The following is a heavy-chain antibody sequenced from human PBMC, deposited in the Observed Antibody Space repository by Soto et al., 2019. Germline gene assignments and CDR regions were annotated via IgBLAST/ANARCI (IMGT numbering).Heavy chain of an antibody. CDR3: ARRGDSGYDYYYYYGMDV. D-gene: IGHD5-12*01. Sequence: GESLKISCKGSGYSFTSYWIGWVRQMPGKGLEWMGIIYPGDSDTRYSPSFQGQVTISADKSISTAYLQWSSLKASDIAMYYCARRGDSGYDYYYYYGMDVWGQGTTVTVSS. J-gene: IGHJ6*02. CDR2: IYPGDSDT. V-gene: IGHV5-51*01. CDR1: GYSFTSYW.